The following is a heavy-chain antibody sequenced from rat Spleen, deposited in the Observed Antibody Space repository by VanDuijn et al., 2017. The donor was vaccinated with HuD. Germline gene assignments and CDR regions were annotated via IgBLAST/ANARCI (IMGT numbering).Heavy chain of an antibody. CDR1: GFTFSDYG. CDR3: ARQDTSGYSNWFAY. Sequence: EVQLVESDGGLVQPGRSLKLSCAASGFTFSDYGMAWVRQAPTKGLEWVATISYGDSSGHSSTYYRDSVKGRFTISTDNAKSTLSLQMDSLRSEDTATYYCARQDTSGYSNWFAYWGQGTLVTVSS. V-gene: IGHV5-29*01. CDR2: ISYGDSSGHSST. D-gene: IGHD4-3*01. J-gene: IGHJ3*01.